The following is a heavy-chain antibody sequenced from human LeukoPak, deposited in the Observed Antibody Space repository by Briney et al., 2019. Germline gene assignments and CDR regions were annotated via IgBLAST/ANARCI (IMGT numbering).Heavy chain of an antibody. CDR3: ARVRYSSGWYFDY. CDR1: GGTFSSYA. D-gene: IGHD6-19*01. Sequence: PVKVSCKASGGTFSSYAISWVRQAPGQGLEWMGRIIPIFGTANYAQKFQGRVTITTDESTSTAYMELSSLRSEDTAVYYCARVRYSSGWYFDYWGQGTLVTVSS. J-gene: IGHJ4*02. CDR2: IIPIFGTA. V-gene: IGHV1-69*05.